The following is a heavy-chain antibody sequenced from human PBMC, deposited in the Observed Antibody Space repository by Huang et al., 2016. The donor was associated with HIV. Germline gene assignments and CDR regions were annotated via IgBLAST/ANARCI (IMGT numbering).Heavy chain of an antibody. Sequence: QIQLMQSGPELKQPGASVKVSCKASGYTFTSYGITWVRQAPGQGREWMGSIIASSGDTEYAQKFQGRVTLTTDTSTNIAYMELRSLRSDDTAKYYCARDPKYHRIGYYRQRRGIDIWGQGTMVIVSS. J-gene: IGHJ3*02. CDR1: GYTFTSYG. CDR2: IIASSGDT. V-gene: IGHV1-18*01. D-gene: IGHD3-22*01. CDR3: ARDPKYHRIGYYRQRRGIDI.